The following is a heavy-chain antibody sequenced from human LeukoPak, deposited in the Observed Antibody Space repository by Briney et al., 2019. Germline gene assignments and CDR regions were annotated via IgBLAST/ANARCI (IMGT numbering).Heavy chain of an antibody. CDR3: AIHCSSTSCYEDYFDY. CDR1: GGSISSGGYY. J-gene: IGHJ4*02. Sequence: PSETLSLTCTVSGGSISSGGYYWSWIWQPPGKGLEWIGYIYHSGSTYYNPSLKSRVTISVDRSKNQFSLKLSSVTAADTAVYYCAIHCSSTSCYEDYFDYWGQGTLVTVSS. D-gene: IGHD2-2*01. CDR2: IYHSGST. V-gene: IGHV4-30-2*01.